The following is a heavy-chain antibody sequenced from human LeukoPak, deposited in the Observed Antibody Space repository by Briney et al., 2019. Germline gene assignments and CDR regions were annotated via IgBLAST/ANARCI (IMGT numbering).Heavy chain of an antibody. CDR1: GGSFSGYY. J-gene: IGHJ4*02. V-gene: IGHV4-34*01. Sequence: SETLSLTCAVYGGSFSGYYWSWIRQPPGKGLEWIGEINHSGSTNYNPSLKSRLTISVDTSKNQFSLKLSSVTAADTAVYYCAKKIRGDYYFDYWGQGTLVTVSS. CDR3: AKKIRGDYYFDY. CDR2: INHSGST.